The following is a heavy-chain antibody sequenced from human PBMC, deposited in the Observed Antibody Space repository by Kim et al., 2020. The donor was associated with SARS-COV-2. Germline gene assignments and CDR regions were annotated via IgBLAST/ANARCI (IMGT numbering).Heavy chain of an antibody. CDR3: SKDGGEKKGAFDI. CDR1: GFPFSSYA. D-gene: IGHD3-16*01. Sequence: GGSLRLSCAASGFPFSSYALNWVRQAPGKGLEWVSFISGDGGSTYYADSMKGRFTISRDNSKNTLYLQMNSIRAEDTAVYFCSKDGGEKKGAFDIWGQGTMVTVSS. J-gene: IGHJ3*02. V-gene: IGHV3-23*01. CDR2: ISGDGGST.